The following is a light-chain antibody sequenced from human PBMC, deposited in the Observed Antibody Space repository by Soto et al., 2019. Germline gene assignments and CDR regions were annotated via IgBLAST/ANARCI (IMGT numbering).Light chain of an antibody. J-gene: IGKJ1*01. CDR1: QGVGSGY. Sequence: EIVLTQSPGTLSLSPGERATLSCRASQGVGSGYVAWYQQKPGQAPRLLIFGASTRATGIPDRFSGNGSGTDFTLTISRVEPEDFAVYFCQQFGSSPWTFGQGTKVEIK. CDR3: QQFGSSPWT. CDR2: GAS. V-gene: IGKV3-20*01.